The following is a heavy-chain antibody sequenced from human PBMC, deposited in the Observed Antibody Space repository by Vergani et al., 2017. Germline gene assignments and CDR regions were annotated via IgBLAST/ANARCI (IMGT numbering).Heavy chain of an antibody. CDR2: INTNNGDP. J-gene: IGHJ4*03. CDR1: GYTFNTYA. D-gene: IGHD2-21*01. Sequence: QVLVVQSGSEFKKPGASVKVSCKTSGYTFNTYAICWVRQAPGQGLEWMGWINTNNGDPTYDQDFTVRFIFSLDTSASTAYLEINNLKPEDTAFYYCAREGGPHSIWGQGTLVTVSS. V-gene: IGHV7-4-1*02. CDR3: AREGGPHSI.